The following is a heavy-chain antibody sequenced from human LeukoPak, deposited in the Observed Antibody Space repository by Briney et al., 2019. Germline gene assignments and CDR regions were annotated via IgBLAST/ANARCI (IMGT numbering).Heavy chain of an antibody. J-gene: IGHJ4*02. Sequence: PGRSLRLSCAASGFPFDDYAMHWVRQAPGKGLEWVSGISWNSGSIGYADSVKGRFTISRDNAKNSLYLQMNSLRAEDTALYYCAKDEYYYDSSGHFDYWGQGTLVTVSS. D-gene: IGHD3-22*01. V-gene: IGHV3-9*01. CDR1: GFPFDDYA. CDR3: AKDEYYYDSSGHFDY. CDR2: ISWNSGSI.